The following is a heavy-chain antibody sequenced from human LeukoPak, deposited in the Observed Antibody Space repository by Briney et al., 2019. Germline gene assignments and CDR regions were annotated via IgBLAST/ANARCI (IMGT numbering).Heavy chain of an antibody. D-gene: IGHD2-21*02. V-gene: IGHV3-30-3*01. CDR3: ARDFGDRCGGACYVMDF. Sequence: GGSLRLSCAASGFTFGYYAVHWVRQAPGKGLEWVAVVSFDGSNKYYADSVKGRFTISKDNSKNTLYLQMHSLRVEDTAVYYCARDFGDRCGGACYVMDFRGQGTTVTVSS. CDR1: GFTFGYYA. CDR2: VSFDGSNK. J-gene: IGHJ6*02.